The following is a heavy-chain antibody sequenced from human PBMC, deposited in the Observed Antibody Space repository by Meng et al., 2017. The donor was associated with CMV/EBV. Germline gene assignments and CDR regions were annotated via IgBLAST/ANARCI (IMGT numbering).Heavy chain of an antibody. CDR2: IWYDGSNK. Sequence: SLKISCAASGFTFSSYGMHWVRQAPGKGLEWVAVIWYDGSNKYYADSVKGRFTISRDNSKNTLYLQMNSLRAEDTAVYYCAKVKGWYYYGMDVWGQGTTVTVSS. CDR1: GFTFSSYG. V-gene: IGHV3-33*06. CDR3: AKVKGWYYYGMDV. J-gene: IGHJ6*02. D-gene: IGHD2-15*01.